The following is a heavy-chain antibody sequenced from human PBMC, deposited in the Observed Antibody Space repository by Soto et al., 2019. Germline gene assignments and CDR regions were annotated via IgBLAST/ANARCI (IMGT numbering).Heavy chain of an antibody. CDR3: ARGSRDFEY. CDR1: GASISSYS. J-gene: IGHJ4*02. V-gene: IGHV4-4*07. CDR2: ISASGNL. Sequence: SETLSLTCSVSGASISSYSWSWIRQPAGKGLEWIGRISASGNLNYNPSLKSRVTMSVDTSKNQFSLKLSSVTAAGTAVYYCARGSRDFEYWGQGTQVTVS.